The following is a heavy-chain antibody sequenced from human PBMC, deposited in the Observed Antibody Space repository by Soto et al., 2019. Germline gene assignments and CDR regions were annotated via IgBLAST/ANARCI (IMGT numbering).Heavy chain of an antibody. CDR2: IIPIVGTG. CDR3: ARVVILVPTASTHYYYHMDV. CDR1: VGTFSNYA. J-gene: IGHJ6*02. V-gene: IGHV1-69*01. D-gene: IGHD2-2*01. Sequence: QVQMVQSGAEVRKPGSSVTVSCKASVGTFSNYAISWVRQSPGQGLEWMGGIIPIVGTGSYAQKFQGRVTITADEPTTTAYMELSSLRFEDTAVDYCARVVILVPTASTHYYYHMDVCGPGTTVTVSS.